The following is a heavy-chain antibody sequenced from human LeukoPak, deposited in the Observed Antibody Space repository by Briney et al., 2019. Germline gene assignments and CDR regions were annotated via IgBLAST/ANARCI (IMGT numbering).Heavy chain of an antibody. CDR1: GYTFTSYG. Sequence: ASVKVSCKASGYTFTSYGISWVRQAPGQGLEWMGWISAYNGNTNYAQKLQGRVTMTTDTSTSTAYMELRRLRSDDTAVYYCAREAVVRYPDYWGQETLVTVSS. CDR2: ISAYNGNT. CDR3: AREAVVRYPDY. J-gene: IGHJ4*02. V-gene: IGHV1-18*01. D-gene: IGHD3-9*01.